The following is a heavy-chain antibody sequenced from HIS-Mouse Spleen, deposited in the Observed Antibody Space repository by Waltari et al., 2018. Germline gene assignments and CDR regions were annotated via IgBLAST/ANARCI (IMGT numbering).Heavy chain of an antibody. V-gene: IGHV1-8*01. Sequence: QVQLVQSGAEVKKPGASVKVSCKASGYTFTSYDINWVRRAHGQGLEWMGWMNPNSGNTGYAQKFQGRVTMTRNTSISTAYMELSSLRSEDTAVYYCARGLAYCGGDCRGYWGQGTLVTVSS. CDR1: GYTFTSYD. CDR2: MNPNSGNT. J-gene: IGHJ4*02. CDR3: ARGLAYCGGDCRGY. D-gene: IGHD2-21*02.